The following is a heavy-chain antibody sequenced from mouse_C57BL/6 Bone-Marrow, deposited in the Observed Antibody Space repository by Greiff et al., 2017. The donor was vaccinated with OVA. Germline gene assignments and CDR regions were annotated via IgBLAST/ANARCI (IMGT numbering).Heavy chain of an antibody. Sequence: VQLQQSGAELVKPEASVKISCKASGYAFSSYWMNWVKQRPGKGLEWIGQIYPGDGDTNYNEKFKGKATLTADKSSSTAYMHLSSLTSEDSAVYYCARGGLPAWFAYWGQGTLVTVSA. D-gene: IGHD2-2*01. V-gene: IGHV1-80*01. J-gene: IGHJ3*01. CDR3: ARGGLPAWFAY. CDR1: GYAFSSYW. CDR2: IYPGDGDT.